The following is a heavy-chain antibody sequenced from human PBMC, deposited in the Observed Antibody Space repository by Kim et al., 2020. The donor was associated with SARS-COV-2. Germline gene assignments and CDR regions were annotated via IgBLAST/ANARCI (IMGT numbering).Heavy chain of an antibody. D-gene: IGHD6-13*01. CDR2: ISSSSSTI. J-gene: IGHJ3*02. V-gene: IGHV3-48*04. Sequence: GGSLRLSCAASGFTFSSYSMNWVRQAPGKGLEWVSYISSSSSTIYYADSVKGRFTISRDNAKNSLYLQMNSLRAEDTAVYYCARAFGSSVFLKAAFDIWGQGTMVTVSS. CDR1: GFTFSSYS. CDR3: ARAFGSSVFLKAAFDI.